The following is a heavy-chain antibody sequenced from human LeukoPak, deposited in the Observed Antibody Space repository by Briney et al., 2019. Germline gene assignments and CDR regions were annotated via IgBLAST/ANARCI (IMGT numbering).Heavy chain of an antibody. J-gene: IGHJ4*02. CDR1: GGSISSSSYY. V-gene: IGHV4-39*07. Sequence: SETLSLTCTVSGGSISSSSYYWGWIRQPPGKGLEWIGSIYYSGSTYYNPSLKSRVTISVDTSKNQFSLKLSSVTAADTAVYYCARARYDYVWGSPPDYWGQGTLVTVSS. CDR2: IYYSGST. D-gene: IGHD3-16*01. CDR3: ARARYDYVWGSPPDY.